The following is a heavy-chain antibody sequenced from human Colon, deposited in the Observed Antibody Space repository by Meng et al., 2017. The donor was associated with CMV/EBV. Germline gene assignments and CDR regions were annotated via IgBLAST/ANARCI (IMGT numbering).Heavy chain of an antibody. Sequence: SETLSLTCAVSGDSITSSGYYWGWIRQPPGKGLEWIGNIYYTGNTYYNPSLKSRVTISVDTAKNHFSLKLNSVTAADAALYFCARVYGGRYMTQKLDPWGQGTPVTVSS. V-gene: IGHV4-39*07. D-gene: IGHD1-26*01. CDR3: ARVYGGRYMTQKLDP. CDR1: GDSITSSGYY. J-gene: IGHJ5*02. CDR2: IYYTGNT.